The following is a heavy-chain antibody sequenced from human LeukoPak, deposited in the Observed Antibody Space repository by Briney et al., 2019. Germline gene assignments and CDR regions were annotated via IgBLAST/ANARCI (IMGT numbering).Heavy chain of an antibody. CDR3: ARETSLAGFASGLGFNY. J-gene: IGHJ4*02. CDR2: IYYSGST. V-gene: IGHV4-39*07. Sequence: SETLSLTCTVSGGSISSSSYYWGWIRQPPGKGLEWIGSIYYSGSTYYNPSLKSRVTMSIDTSKNQFSLKMTSVTAADTATYYCARETSLAGFASGLGFNYWGQGILVTVSS. D-gene: IGHD6-19*01. CDR1: GGSISSSSYY.